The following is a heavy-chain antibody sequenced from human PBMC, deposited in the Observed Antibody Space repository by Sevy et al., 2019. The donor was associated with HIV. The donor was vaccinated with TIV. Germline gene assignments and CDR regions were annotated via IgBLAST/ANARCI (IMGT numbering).Heavy chain of an antibody. D-gene: IGHD6-19*01. V-gene: IGHV3-23*01. CDR1: GFTFSNYE. CDR2: IGSRGADT. J-gene: IGHJ4*02. CDR3: AKPPGPVPMAVDY. Sequence: GGSLRPSCAASGFTFSNYEMYWVRQAPGKGLEWVATIGSRGADTPYADSVRGRFAISSDDSENTVFLQMSSLRADDTAIYCCAKPPGPVPMAVDYWGQGTVVTVSS.